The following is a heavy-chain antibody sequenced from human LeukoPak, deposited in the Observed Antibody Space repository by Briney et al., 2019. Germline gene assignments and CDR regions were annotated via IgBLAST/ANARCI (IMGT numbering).Heavy chain of an antibody. Sequence: PSETLSLTCTVSGGSINSYYWSWIRQPPGKGLEWIGCIHYSGSTNYNPSLKSRVTISVDTSKNQFSLGLSSVTAADTAVYYCARVRDRSSYFYDFDYWGQGTLVTVSS. D-gene: IGHD3-22*01. V-gene: IGHV4-59*01. CDR3: ARVRDRSSYFYDFDY. J-gene: IGHJ4*02. CDR2: IHYSGST. CDR1: GGSINSYY.